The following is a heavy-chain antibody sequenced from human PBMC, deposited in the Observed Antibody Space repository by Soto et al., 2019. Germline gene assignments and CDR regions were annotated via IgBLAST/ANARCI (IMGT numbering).Heavy chain of an antibody. D-gene: IGHD3-3*01. J-gene: IGHJ3*02. Sequence: ASVKVSCKASGYTFTSYGISWVRQAPGQGLEWMGWISAYNGNTNYAQKLQGRVTMTTDTSTSTAYMELRSLRSDDTAVYYCARDFMSWSNPYDAFAIWGQGTMVTVSS. CDR2: ISAYNGNT. CDR3: ARDFMSWSNPYDAFAI. CDR1: GYTFTSYG. V-gene: IGHV1-18*04.